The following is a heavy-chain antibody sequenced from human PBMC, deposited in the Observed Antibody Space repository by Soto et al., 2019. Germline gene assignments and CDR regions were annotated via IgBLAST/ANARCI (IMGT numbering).Heavy chain of an antibody. D-gene: IGHD2-2*01. CDR3: ARHVPAAGYYYGMDV. CDR2: IISIFGTA. CDR1: GGTFSSYA. Sequence: QVQLVQSGAEVKKPGSSVKVSCKASGGTFSSYAISWVRQAPGQGLEWMGGIISIFGTANYAQKFQGRVTITADDSTSTAHMELSSLRSEDTAVYYCARHVPAAGYYYGMDVWGHGTTVTVSS. J-gene: IGHJ6*02. V-gene: IGHV1-69*12.